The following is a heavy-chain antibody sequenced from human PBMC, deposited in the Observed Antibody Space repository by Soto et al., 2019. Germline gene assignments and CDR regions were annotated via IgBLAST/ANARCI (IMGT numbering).Heavy chain of an antibody. D-gene: IGHD4-17*01. CDR1: GFTFSSYS. V-gene: IGHV3-21*01. CDR2: ISSSSSYI. Sequence: GSLRLSCAASGFTFSSYSMNWVRQAPGKGLEWVSSISSSSSYIYYADSVKGRFTISRDNAKNSLYLQMNSLRAEDTAVYYCARVLGTTVVTPLRYWGQGTLVTVSS. J-gene: IGHJ4*02. CDR3: ARVLGTTVVTPLRY.